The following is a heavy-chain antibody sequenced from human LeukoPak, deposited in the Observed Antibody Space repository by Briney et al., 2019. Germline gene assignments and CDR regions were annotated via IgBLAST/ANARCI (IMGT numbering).Heavy chain of an antibody. D-gene: IGHD3-9*01. CDR1: GFTFSSYE. J-gene: IGHJ4*02. V-gene: IGHV3-48*03. CDR2: ISSSSSTI. CDR3: ARDCLYYDISGPRFDY. Sequence: GGSLRLSCAASGFTFSSYEMNWVRQAPGKGLEWVSYISSSSSTIYYADSVKGRFTISRDNAKNSLYLQMNSLRAEDTAVYYCARDCLYYDISGPRFDYWGQGTRVTVSS.